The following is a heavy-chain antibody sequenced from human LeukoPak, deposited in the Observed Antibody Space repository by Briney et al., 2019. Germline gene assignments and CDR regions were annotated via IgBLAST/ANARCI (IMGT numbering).Heavy chain of an antibody. CDR1: AYSFATYG. Sequence: ASVKVSCKGSAYSFATYGIGWVRQAPGQGLEWMGWFSGSSGITDCALKVQDRVTMTTDTATNTAYMELRNLRSDDTAVYYCATVFWGSSWPLDLWGQGTLVTVSS. J-gene: IGHJ5*02. CDR3: ATVFWGSSWPLDL. D-gene: IGHD6-13*01. V-gene: IGHV1-18*01. CDR2: FSGSSGIT.